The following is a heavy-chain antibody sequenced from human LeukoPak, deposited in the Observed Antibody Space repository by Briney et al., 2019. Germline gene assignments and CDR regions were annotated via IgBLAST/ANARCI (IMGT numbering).Heavy chain of an antibody. CDR3: ARDGLSKGVAGTFDY. D-gene: IGHD6-19*01. Sequence: ASVKVSCKASGYTFTGYYMHWVRQAPGQGLEWMGWINPNSGGTNYAQNLQGRVTMTTDTSTSTAYMELRSLRSDDTAVYYCARDGLSKGVAGTFDYWGQGTLVTVSS. V-gene: IGHV1-2*02. CDR2: INPNSGGT. J-gene: IGHJ4*02. CDR1: GYTFTGYY.